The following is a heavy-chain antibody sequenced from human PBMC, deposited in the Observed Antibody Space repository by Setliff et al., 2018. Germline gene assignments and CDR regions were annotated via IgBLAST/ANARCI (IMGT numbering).Heavy chain of an antibody. D-gene: IGHD3-10*01. V-gene: IGHV1-69*05. CDR3: AREKGYYNSGSYKYWFDP. CDR2: INPIFGTT. Sequence: SVKVSCKASGYTSLNYGISWVRQAPGQGLEWMGGINPIFGTTTYAQKFQGRVTITTDESTSTAYMDQSSLTSDDTAIYYCAREKGYYNSGSYKYWFDPWGQGTLVTVSS. CDR1: GYTSLNYG. J-gene: IGHJ5*02.